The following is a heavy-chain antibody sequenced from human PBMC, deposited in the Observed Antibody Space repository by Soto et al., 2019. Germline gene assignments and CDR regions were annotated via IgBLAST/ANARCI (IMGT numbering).Heavy chain of an antibody. CDR3: AKRGYDYIWGSYRYSY. D-gene: IGHD3-16*02. V-gene: IGHV3-23*01. J-gene: IGHJ4*02. CDR2: ISGSGGST. CDR1: GFTFSSYA. Sequence: GGSLRLSCAASGFTFSSYAMSWVRQAPGKGLEWVSAISGSGGSTYYADSVKGRFTISRDNSKNTLYLQMNSLRAEDTAVYYCAKRGYDYIWGSYRYSYWGQGTLVTVSS.